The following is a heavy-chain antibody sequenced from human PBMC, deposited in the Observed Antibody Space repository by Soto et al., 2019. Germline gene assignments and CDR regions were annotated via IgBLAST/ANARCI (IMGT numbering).Heavy chain of an antibody. CDR3: AATDYGDSHYYYYMDV. V-gene: IGHV1-58*02. CDR1: GFTFTSSA. D-gene: IGHD4-17*01. J-gene: IGHJ6*03. CDR2: IVVGSGNT. Sequence: ASVKVSCKASGFTFTSSAMQWVRQARGQRLEWMGWIVVGSGNTNYAQKFQERVTITRDMSTSTAYMELRSLRSEDTAVYYCAATDYGDSHYYYYMDVWGKGTTVTVSS.